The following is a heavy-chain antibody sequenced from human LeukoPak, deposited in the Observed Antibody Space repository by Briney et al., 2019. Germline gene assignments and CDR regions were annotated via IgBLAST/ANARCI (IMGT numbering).Heavy chain of an antibody. CDR1: GGSIRSSYYY. CDR3: ARGRLFMTTVTAMRRHDAFDI. D-gene: IGHD4-17*01. CDR2: IYDSGST. Sequence: PSETLSLTCTVSGGSIRSSYYYWGWIRQPPGKGLEWIGSIYDSGSTYYNPSLKSRVTISVDTSKNQFSLKLSSVTAADTAVYYCARGRLFMTTVTAMRRHDAFDIWGQGTMVTVSS. V-gene: IGHV4-39*07. J-gene: IGHJ3*02.